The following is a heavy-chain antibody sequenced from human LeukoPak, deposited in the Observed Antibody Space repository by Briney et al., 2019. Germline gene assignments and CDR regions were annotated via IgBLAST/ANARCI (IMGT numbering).Heavy chain of an antibody. D-gene: IGHD6-6*01. Sequence: ASVKVSCKASGGTFSSYAISWVRQAPGQGLEWMGRIIPIFGTANYAQKFQGRVTITTDESTSTAYMELSSLRSEDAAVYYCARVRQLVGWFDPWGQGTLVTVSS. V-gene: IGHV1-69*05. CDR2: IIPIFGTA. J-gene: IGHJ5*02. CDR3: ARVRQLVGWFDP. CDR1: GGTFSSYA.